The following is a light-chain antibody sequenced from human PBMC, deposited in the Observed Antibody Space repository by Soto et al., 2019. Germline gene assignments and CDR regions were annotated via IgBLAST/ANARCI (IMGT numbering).Light chain of an antibody. Sequence: EIVMTQSPATLSVSPGERPTLSCRASQSVYSNLAWYQQKPGQAPRLLIYDASARATGIPARFSGSGSGTEFTLTISSLQSEDFAFYYCQQYNNWPLTFGGGTKVEIK. CDR2: DAS. V-gene: IGKV3-15*01. CDR3: QQYNNWPLT. J-gene: IGKJ4*01. CDR1: QSVYSN.